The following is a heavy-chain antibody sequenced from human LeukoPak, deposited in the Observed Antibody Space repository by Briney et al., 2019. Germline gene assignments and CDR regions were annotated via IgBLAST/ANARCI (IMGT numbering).Heavy chain of an antibody. V-gene: IGHV1-24*01. J-gene: IGHJ5*02. CDR3: AIEDFTIFGVVIRVGFDP. Sequence: ASVKVSCTVSGYTLTELSMHWVRQAPGKGLEWMGGFDPEDGETIYAQKFQGRVTITEDTSTDTAYMELSSLRSEDTAVYYCAIEDFTIFGVVIRVGFDPWGQGTLVTVSS. CDR1: GYTLTELS. D-gene: IGHD3-3*01. CDR2: FDPEDGET.